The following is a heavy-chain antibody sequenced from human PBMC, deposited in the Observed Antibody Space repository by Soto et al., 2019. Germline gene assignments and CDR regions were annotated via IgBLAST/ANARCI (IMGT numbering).Heavy chain of an antibody. V-gene: IGHV1-18*01. J-gene: IGHJ4*02. CDR1: GYTFTSYG. CDR3: ASFPGIAAAGTSAHGY. Sequence: AAVKVSCKASGYTFTSYGISWVRQAPGQGLEWMGWISAYNGNTNYAQKLQGRVTMTTDTSTSTAYMELRSLRSDDTAVYYCASFPGIAAAGTSAHGYWGQGTLVTVSS. CDR2: ISAYNGNT. D-gene: IGHD6-13*01.